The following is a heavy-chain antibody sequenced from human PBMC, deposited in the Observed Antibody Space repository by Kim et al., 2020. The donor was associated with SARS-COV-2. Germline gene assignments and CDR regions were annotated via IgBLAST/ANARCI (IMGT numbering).Heavy chain of an antibody. J-gene: IGHJ4*02. CDR1: GFTFSSYA. Sequence: GGSLRLSCAASGFTFSSYAMSWVRQAPGKGLEWVSAISGSGGSTYYADSVKGRFTISRDNSKNTLYLQMNSLRAEDTAVYYCASTPAGPMVRGPFDYWGQGTLVTVSS. D-gene: IGHD3-10*01. CDR2: ISGSGGST. CDR3: ASTPAGPMVRGPFDY. V-gene: IGHV3-23*01.